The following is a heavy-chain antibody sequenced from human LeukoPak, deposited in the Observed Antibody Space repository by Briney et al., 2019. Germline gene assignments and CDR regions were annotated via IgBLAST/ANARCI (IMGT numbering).Heavy chain of an antibody. V-gene: IGHV3-15*01. CDR2: IKKTTDGGTT. Sequence: PGGSLRLSCAASGFTFSVLWMSWVRQTPGKXLEWIALIKKTTDGGTTQYGAAVRGRFTISRDDSKNTVYLQMNSLKAEDTAVYFCATGLSGWYTYWGQGTLVTVSS. J-gene: IGHJ4*02. D-gene: IGHD6-19*01. CDR1: GFTFSVLW. CDR3: ATGLSGWYTY.